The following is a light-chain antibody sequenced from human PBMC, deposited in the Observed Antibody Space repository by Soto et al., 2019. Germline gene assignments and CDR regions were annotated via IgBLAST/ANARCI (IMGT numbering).Light chain of an antibody. CDR1: QSVRRD. CDR2: DAS. CDR3: QQRTNWPLT. V-gene: IGKV3-11*01. J-gene: IGKJ4*01. Sequence: EIVLTQSPATLSLSPGERATLSCRASQSVRRDLAWYQQKPGQAPRRLIYDASNRATGIPARFSGSGSGTDFTLTISSLEPEDFAVYYCQQRTNWPLTFGGGTKVEIK.